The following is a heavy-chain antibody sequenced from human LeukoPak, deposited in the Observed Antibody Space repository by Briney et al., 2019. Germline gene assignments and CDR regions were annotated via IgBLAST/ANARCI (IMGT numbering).Heavy chain of an antibody. V-gene: IGHV3-11*01. D-gene: IGHD3-22*01. CDR3: ARNFGITMIVVATDV. CDR1: GFTFSDYY. Sequence: GGSLRLSCAASGFTFSDYYMSWIRQAPGKGLEWVSYISSSGSTIYYADSVKGRFTISRDNAKNSLYLQMNSLGAEDTAVYYCARNFGITMIVVATDVWGKGTTVTVSS. CDR2: ISSSGSTI. J-gene: IGHJ6*04.